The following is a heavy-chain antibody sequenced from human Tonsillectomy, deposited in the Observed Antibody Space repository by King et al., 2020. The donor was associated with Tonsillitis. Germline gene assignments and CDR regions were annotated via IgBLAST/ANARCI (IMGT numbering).Heavy chain of an antibody. Sequence: DVQLVESGGGLVQPGGSLRLSCAASGFTVSNNYMSWVRQAPGKGLEWVSVIYSGGGTYSADSVTGRFTISRDNSKNTLYLQMNSLRAEDTAVYYCARGPSGRYFDWLPYYFDYWGQGTLVTVSS. D-gene: IGHD3-9*01. CDR1: GFTVSNNY. V-gene: IGHV3-66*01. CDR3: ARGPSGRYFDWLPYYFDY. J-gene: IGHJ4*02. CDR2: IYSGGGT.